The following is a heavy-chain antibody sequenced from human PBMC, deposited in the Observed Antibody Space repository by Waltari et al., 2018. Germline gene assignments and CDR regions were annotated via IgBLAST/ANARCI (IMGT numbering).Heavy chain of an antibody. CDR3: VTALGDRSSASRPFDV. CDR1: ACRFTDSS. Sequence: EVQLLQSGTELKKPGSTVKISCQVSACRFTDSSLPWVQQAPGKGPQWMGLVDPEDGETIYAERFQGRVTITADTSTETAFMELSSLTSDDTAVYYCVTALGDRSSASRPFDVWGLGTLITVSS. CDR2: VDPEDGET. D-gene: IGHD3-10*01. J-gene: IGHJ3*01. V-gene: IGHV1-69-2*01.